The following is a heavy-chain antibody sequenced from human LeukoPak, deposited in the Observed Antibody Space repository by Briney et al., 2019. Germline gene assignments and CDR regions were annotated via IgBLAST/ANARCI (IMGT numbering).Heavy chain of an antibody. CDR1: GGSISSSSYY. V-gene: IGHV4-39*01. D-gene: IGHD3-10*01. CDR3: ARQVDYYGSGGRNY. J-gene: IGHJ4*02. Sequence: SETLSLTCTVSGGSISSSSYYLGLIRQPPGKGLEWIGSIYYSGSTYYNPSLKSRVTISVDTSKNQFSLKLSSVTAADTAVYYCARQVDYYGSGGRNYWGQGTLVTVSS. CDR2: IYYSGST.